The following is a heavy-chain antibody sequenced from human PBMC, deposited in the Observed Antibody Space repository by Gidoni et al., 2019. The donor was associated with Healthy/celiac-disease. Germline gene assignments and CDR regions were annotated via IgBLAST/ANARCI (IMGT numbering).Heavy chain of an antibody. Sequence: EVQLLESGGGVVRSGGSLRPSCAAPGFPFDDYGMNWVRQAPGKGLEWVFGINWNGGSTGYADSVKGRFTISRDNAKNSLYLQMNSLRAEDTALYYCARENDFWKAFDIWGQGTMVTVSS. CDR1: GFPFDDYG. V-gene: IGHV3-20*04. CDR3: ARENDFWKAFDI. D-gene: IGHD3-3*01. CDR2: INWNGGST. J-gene: IGHJ3*02.